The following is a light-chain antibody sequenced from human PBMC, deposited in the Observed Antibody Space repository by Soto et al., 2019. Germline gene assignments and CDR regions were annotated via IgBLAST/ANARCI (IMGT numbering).Light chain of an antibody. CDR1: QGISSY. Sequence: IQLTQSPSSLATSVRDRVTITCRASQGISSYLAWYQQKPGKAPKLLIYAASTLQSGVPSRFRGSGSGTDFTLTISSLQPEDFETYYCQQFKSYPLTFGGGTKVDIK. CDR3: QQFKSYPLT. V-gene: IGKV1-9*01. CDR2: AAS. J-gene: IGKJ4*01.